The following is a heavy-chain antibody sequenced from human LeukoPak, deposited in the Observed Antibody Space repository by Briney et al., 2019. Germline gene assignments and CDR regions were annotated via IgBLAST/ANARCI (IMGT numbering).Heavy chain of an antibody. CDR1: GGTFSSYA. CDR3: ARDLRRIEMATINQPLGY. D-gene: IGHD5-24*01. V-gene: IGHV1-69*04. CDR2: IIPILGIA. J-gene: IGHJ4*02. Sequence: ASVKVSCKASGGTFSSYAFSWVRQAPGQGLEWMGRIIPILGIANYAQKFQGRVTITADKSTSTAYMELSSLRSEDTAVYYCARDLRRIEMATINQPLGYWGQGTLVTVSS.